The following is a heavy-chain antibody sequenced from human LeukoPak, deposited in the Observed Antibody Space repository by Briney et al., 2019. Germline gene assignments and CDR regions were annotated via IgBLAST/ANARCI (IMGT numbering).Heavy chain of an antibody. CDR1: GGSISSYY. CDR3: ARGVLYDFWSGYSHYFDY. CDR2: IYTSGST. J-gene: IGHJ4*02. V-gene: IGHV4-4*07. D-gene: IGHD3-3*01. Sequence: PSETLSLTCTVSGGSISSYYWSWIRQPAGKGLEWIGRIYTSGSTNYNPSLKSRVTMSVDTSKNQFSLKLSSVTAADTAVHYCARGVLYDFWSGYSHYFDYWGQGTLVTVSS.